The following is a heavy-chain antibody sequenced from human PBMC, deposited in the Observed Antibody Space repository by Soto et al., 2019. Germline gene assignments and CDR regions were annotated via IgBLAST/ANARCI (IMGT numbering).Heavy chain of an antibody. V-gene: IGHV3-21*01. D-gene: IGHD3-10*01. CDR3: ARDRGYDAHDYYYNAMDV. Sequence: SLXLSCRSSGFTFRAYTMNWVRQAPGKGLEWVSGIRGFSPYTFYAESVKGRFTISRDNAKNSLYLQMDSLRAEDTAVYYCARDRGYDAHDYYYNAMDVWGQGTTVPVSS. CDR2: IRGFSPYT. J-gene: IGHJ6*02. CDR1: GFTFRAYT.